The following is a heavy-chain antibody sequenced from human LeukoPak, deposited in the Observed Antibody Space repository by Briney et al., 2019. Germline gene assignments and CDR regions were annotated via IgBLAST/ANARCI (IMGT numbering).Heavy chain of an antibody. CDR1: GYTFTSYG. Sequence: GASVKVSCKASGYTFTSYGISWVRQAPGQGLEWMGWISAYNGNTNYAQKLQGRVTMTTDTSTSTAYMELRSLRSDDTAVYYCARDREPYYYGSGSLSLGMDAWGKGTTVTVSS. D-gene: IGHD3-10*01. J-gene: IGHJ6*04. CDR2: ISAYNGNT. V-gene: IGHV1-18*04. CDR3: ARDREPYYYGSGSLSLGMDA.